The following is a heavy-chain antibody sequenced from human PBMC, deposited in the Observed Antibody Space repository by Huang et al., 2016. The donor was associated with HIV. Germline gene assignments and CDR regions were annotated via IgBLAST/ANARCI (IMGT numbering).Heavy chain of an antibody. CDR3: ATKADAMDV. CDR1: TVTFSAYW. D-gene: IGHD2-8*01. V-gene: IGHV3-7*01. CDR2: SRQDGSEK. J-gene: IGHJ6*02. Sequence: LVESGGGLVRPGGSLRLSCAGSTVTFSAYWMTWVHQSPGQGLEWVASSRQDGSEKHYVDSVEGRFNISRDNGKKLLFLEMRSLGVDDMAVYFCATKADAMDVWGQGTTVIVSS.